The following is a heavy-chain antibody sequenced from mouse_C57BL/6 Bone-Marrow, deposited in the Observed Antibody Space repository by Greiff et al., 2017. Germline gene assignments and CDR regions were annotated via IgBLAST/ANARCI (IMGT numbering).Heavy chain of an antibody. CDR2: ISNLAYSI. J-gene: IGHJ1*03. V-gene: IGHV5-15*04. CDR3: ARQDYYGSSPYWYFDV. CDR1: GFTFSDYG. Sequence: EVKLVESGGGLVQPGGSLKLSCAASGFTFSDYGMAWVRQAPRKGPEWVAFISNLAYSIYYADTVTGRFTISRENAKNTLYLEMSSLRSEDTAMYYCARQDYYGSSPYWYFDVWGTGTTVTVSS. D-gene: IGHD1-1*01.